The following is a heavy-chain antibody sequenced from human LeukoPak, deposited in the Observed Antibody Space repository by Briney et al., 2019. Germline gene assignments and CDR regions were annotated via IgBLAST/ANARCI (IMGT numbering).Heavy chain of an antibody. CDR1: GFMFSDSA. Sequence: GGSPRLSCVASGFMFSDSAMHWVRQASGKGLEWVGRIRSKSNSYATTYAASVKGRFTISRDDSKNTAYLQMNSLKTEDTAVYYCTRLVSSSLGHWGQGTLVTVSS. CDR3: TRLVSSSLGH. J-gene: IGHJ4*02. D-gene: IGHD6-13*01. CDR2: IRSKSNSYAT. V-gene: IGHV3-73*01.